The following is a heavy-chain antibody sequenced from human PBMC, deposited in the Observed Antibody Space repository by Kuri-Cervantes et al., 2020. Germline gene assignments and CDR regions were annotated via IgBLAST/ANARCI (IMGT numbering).Heavy chain of an antibody. CDR2: IIPPFGAA. Sequence: SVKVSCKASGYKFTSYGINWVRQAPGQGLEWMGGIIPPFGAANYAQKFQGRVTITTDESTSTAYMELSSLRSEDTAVYYCARSNRLASLRVYNYYMDVWGKGTTVTVSS. V-gene: IGHV1-69*05. J-gene: IGHJ6*03. D-gene: IGHD5-12*01. CDR1: GYKFTSYG. CDR3: ARSNRLASLRVYNYYMDV.